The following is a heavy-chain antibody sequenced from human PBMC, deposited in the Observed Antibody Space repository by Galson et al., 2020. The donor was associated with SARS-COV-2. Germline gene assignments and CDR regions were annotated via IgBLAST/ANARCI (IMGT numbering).Heavy chain of an antibody. Sequence: GESLKISCAVSGFTVNSFYMHWVRQAPGKRLEWVAVIYSGDSGTTYHADSVKGRFTISRDISRNTLYLQMNSLRDEDTATYFCARVLPGSHCEAEFLVDYWGLGTPGSGSS. V-gene: IGHV3-66*02. CDR1: GFTVNSFY. J-gene: IGHJ4*02. CDR2: IYSGDSGTT. D-gene: IGHD3-10*01. CDR3: ARVLPGSHCEAEFLVDY.